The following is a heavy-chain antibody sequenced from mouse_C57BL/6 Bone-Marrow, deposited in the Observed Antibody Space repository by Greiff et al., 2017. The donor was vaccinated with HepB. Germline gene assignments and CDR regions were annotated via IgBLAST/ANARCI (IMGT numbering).Heavy chain of an antibody. V-gene: IGHV1-53*01. J-gene: IGHJ1*03. CDR2: INPSNGGT. CDR3: ARSRLRRYWYFDV. D-gene: IGHD2-4*01. Sequence: QVQLQQPGTELVKPGASVKLSCKASGYTFTSYWMHWVKQRPGQGLEWIGNINPSNGGTNYNEKFKSKATLTVDKPSSTAYMQLSSLTSEDSAVYYCARSRLRRYWYFDVWGTGTTVTVSS. CDR1: GYTFTSYW.